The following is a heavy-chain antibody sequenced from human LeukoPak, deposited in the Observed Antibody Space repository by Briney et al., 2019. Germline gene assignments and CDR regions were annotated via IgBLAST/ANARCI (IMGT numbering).Heavy chain of an antibody. CDR3: ARAWYYYDSSGYYPFDY. J-gene: IGHJ4*02. CDR1: GGSFSGYY. CDR2: INHSGST. D-gene: IGHD3-22*01. V-gene: IGHV4-34*01. Sequence: SETLSLTCAVYGGSFSGYYWSWIRQPPGKGLEWIGEINHSGSTNYNPSLKSRVTISVDTSKNQFSLKLSSVTAADTAVYYCARAWYYYDSSGYYPFDYWGQGTLVTVSS.